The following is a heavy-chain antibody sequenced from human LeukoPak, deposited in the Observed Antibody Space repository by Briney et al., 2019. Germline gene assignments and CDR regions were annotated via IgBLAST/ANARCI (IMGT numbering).Heavy chain of an antibody. CDR2: INHSGST. J-gene: IGHJ5*02. Sequence: SETLSLTCAVYGGSFSGYYWSWIRQPPGKGLEWIGEINHSGSTNYNPSLKSRVTISVDTSKNQFSLKLSSVAAADTAVYYCASQYYDFWSGYYRTDWFDPWGQGTLVTVSS. CDR1: GGSFSGYY. CDR3: ASQYYDFWSGYYRTDWFDP. V-gene: IGHV4-34*01. D-gene: IGHD3-3*01.